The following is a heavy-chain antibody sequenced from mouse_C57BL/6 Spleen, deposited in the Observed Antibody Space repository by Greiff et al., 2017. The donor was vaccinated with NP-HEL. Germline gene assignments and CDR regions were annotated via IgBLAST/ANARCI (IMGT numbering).Heavy chain of an antibody. Sequence: QVQLQQSGPELVKPGASAKISCKASGYSFTSYYIHWVKQRPGQGLEWIGWIYPGSGNTKYNEKFKGKATLTADTSSSTAYMQLSSLTSEDSAVYYCATYYGSSYWYFDVWGTGTTVTVSS. CDR3: ATYYGSSYWYFDV. V-gene: IGHV1-66*01. J-gene: IGHJ1*03. CDR2: IYPGSGNT. D-gene: IGHD1-1*01. CDR1: GYSFTSYY.